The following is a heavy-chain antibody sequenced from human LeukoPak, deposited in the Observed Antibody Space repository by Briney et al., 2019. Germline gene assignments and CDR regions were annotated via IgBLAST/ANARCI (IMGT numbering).Heavy chain of an antibody. Sequence: PSETLSLTCTVSGGSISSYYWSWIRQPPGKGLEWLGYIYYSGSTNYNPSLKSRVTISVDTSKNQFSLKLSSVTAADTAVYYCARGPHVDTAMARLRYWYFDLWGRGTLVTVSS. J-gene: IGHJ2*01. CDR3: ARGPHVDTAMARLRYWYFDL. CDR2: IYYSGST. V-gene: IGHV4-59*01. CDR1: GGSISSYY. D-gene: IGHD5-18*01.